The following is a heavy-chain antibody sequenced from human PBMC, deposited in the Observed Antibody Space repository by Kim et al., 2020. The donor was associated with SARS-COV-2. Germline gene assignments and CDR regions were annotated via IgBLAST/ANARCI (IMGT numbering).Heavy chain of an antibody. CDR3: ARGPAVGARGDWFDP. Sequence: SETLSLTCAVYGGSFSGYYWSWIRQPPGKGLEWIGEINHSGSTNYNPSLKSRVTISVDTSKNQFSLKLSSVTAADTAVYYCARGPAVGARGDWFDPWGQGTLVTVSS. CDR1: GGSFSGYY. V-gene: IGHV4-34*01. D-gene: IGHD3-16*01. J-gene: IGHJ5*02. CDR2: INHSGST.